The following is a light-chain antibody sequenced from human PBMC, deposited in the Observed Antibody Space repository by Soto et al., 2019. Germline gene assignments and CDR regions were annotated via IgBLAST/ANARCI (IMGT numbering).Light chain of an antibody. CDR3: QQRSNWPGT. Sequence: EIVLTQSPGTLSLSPGERATLSCRASQGVTPAYLAWYQHKPGQAPRLLIYGASNRATGIPDRFGGSGSGTDFTLTINSLEPEDFAVYYCQQRSNWPGTFGPGTKVDIK. V-gene: IGKV3-11*01. J-gene: IGKJ3*01. CDR2: GAS. CDR1: QGVTPAY.